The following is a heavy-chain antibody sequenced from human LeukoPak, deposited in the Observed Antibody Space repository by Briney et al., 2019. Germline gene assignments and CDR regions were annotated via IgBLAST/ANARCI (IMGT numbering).Heavy chain of an antibody. Sequence: SETLSLTCTVSGGSISSGDYYWTWLRQHPGKGLEWLGYIYNSGTTYYNPSLESRVTISGDTSKNQFSLKLSSVTPEDTAVYYCARGSIAAAGTYDYWGQGTLVTVSS. CDR3: ARGSIAAAGTYDY. J-gene: IGHJ4*02. CDR2: IYNSGTT. D-gene: IGHD6-13*01. V-gene: IGHV4-31*03. CDR1: GGSISSGDYY.